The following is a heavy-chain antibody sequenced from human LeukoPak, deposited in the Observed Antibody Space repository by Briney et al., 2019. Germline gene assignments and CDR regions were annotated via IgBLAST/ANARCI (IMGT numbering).Heavy chain of an antibody. CDR2: INPNSGGT. CDR3: ARGPPSYSSGWDDAFDI. V-gene: IGHV1-2*02. CDR1: GYTLTGYY. Sequence: GSTVTVSCKASGYTLTGYYMHWVRPAPGQALEGMGWINPNSGGTNYAQKFQGRVTMTRDTSISTAYMELSRLRSDDTAVYYCARGPPSYSSGWDDAFDIWGQGTMVTVSS. D-gene: IGHD6-19*01. J-gene: IGHJ3*02.